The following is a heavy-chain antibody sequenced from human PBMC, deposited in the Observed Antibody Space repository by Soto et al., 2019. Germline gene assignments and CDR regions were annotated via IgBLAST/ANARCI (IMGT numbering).Heavy chain of an antibody. D-gene: IGHD3-10*01. J-gene: IGHJ5*02. Sequence: SETLSLTCAVYGGSFSGYYWSWIRQPPGKGLEWIGEINHSGSTNYNPSLKSRVTISVDTSKNQFSLKLSSVTAADTAVYYCARGPSMGWFHPWGQGTLVTVSS. V-gene: IGHV4-34*01. CDR2: INHSGST. CDR3: ARGPSMGWFHP. CDR1: GGSFSGYY.